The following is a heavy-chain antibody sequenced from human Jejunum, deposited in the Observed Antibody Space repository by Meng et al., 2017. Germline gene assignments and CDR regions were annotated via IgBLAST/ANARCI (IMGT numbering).Heavy chain of an antibody. Sequence: QVQMLESGPGLVKPSETLSLTCTVSGGSITSTTNYWGWIRQPPGKALEWIGSIYYSGSTHYNPSLKRRVIVSIDTSKDQFSLTLTSAAAADTAMYYCARNKTQGFFDIWGQGTLVTVPQ. CDR1: GGSITSTTNY. D-gene: IGHD1/OR15-1a*01. J-gene: IGHJ4*02. CDR2: IYYSGST. CDR3: ARNKTQGFFDI. V-gene: IGHV4-39*01.